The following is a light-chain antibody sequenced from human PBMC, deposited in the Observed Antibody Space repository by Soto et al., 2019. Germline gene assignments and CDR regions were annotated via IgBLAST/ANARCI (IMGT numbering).Light chain of an antibody. V-gene: IGKV1-9*01. CDR1: QGISTY. Sequence: DIQLTQSPSFLSASVGDRVIITCRASQGISTYLAWYQQKPGKAPKLLVYAASTLESGVPSRFSGSGSGTEFTLTFSSLQPEDFAPYYCQQFNSYPLTLGGGTKVDIK. J-gene: IGKJ4*01. CDR3: QQFNSYPLT. CDR2: AAS.